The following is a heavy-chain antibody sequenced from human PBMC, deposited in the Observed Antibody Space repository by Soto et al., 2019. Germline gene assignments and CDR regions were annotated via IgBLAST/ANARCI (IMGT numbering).Heavy chain of an antibody. CDR1: GGSISSSSYY. CDR3: ASPIAARRIAAAGSDY. V-gene: IGHV4-39*01. CDR2: IYYSGST. D-gene: IGHD6-13*01. J-gene: IGHJ4*02. Sequence: QLQLQESGPGLVKPSETLSLTCTVSGGSISSSSYYWGWIRQPPGKGLEWIGSIYYSGSTYYNPSLKRRVTISVDTSKNQFSLKLSSVTAADTAVYYCASPIAARRIAAAGSDYWGQGTLVTVSS.